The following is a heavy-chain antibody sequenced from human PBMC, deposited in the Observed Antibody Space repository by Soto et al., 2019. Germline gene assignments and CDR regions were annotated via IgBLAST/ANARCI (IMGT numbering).Heavy chain of an antibody. J-gene: IGHJ6*03. Sequence: ASVKVSCKASGYTFTDYYLHWVRQAPGQGLEWMGWINPNSGGTNSAQKFQGWATMTRDTSISTAYMELSRLKSDDTAVYYCAREAVAAAIKEAYYYYYYMDVWGKGTTVTVSS. V-gene: IGHV1-2*04. D-gene: IGHD6-13*01. CDR3: AREAVAAAIKEAYYYYYYMDV. CDR1: GYTFTDYY. CDR2: INPNSGGT.